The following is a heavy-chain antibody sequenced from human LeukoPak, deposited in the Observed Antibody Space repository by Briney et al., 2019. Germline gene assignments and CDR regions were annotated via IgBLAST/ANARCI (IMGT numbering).Heavy chain of an antibody. Sequence: GASVKVSCKTAGGTFTSYAITWVRQAPAQGLEWMGKIIPISGTTNYAQKFQGRVTITTDESTSTAYMELSSLRSEDTAVYYCARRAEVYNWNYADAFDIWGQGTMVTVFS. J-gene: IGHJ3*02. D-gene: IGHD1-7*01. CDR2: IIPISGTT. CDR1: GGTFTSYA. V-gene: IGHV1-69*05. CDR3: ARRAEVYNWNYADAFDI.